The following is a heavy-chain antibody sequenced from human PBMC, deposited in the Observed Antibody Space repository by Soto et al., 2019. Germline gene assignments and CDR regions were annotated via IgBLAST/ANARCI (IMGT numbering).Heavy chain of an antibody. D-gene: IGHD3-9*01. Sequence: EVQLLESGGGLVQPGGSLRLSCAASGFTFSSYAMSWVRQAPGKGLEWVSAISGSGGSTYYADSVKGRFTISRDNSKNTLYLQMNSLRAEDTAVYYCARGSVDILTGILGGYFDYWGQGTLVTVSS. CDR2: ISGSGGST. CDR1: GFTFSSYA. V-gene: IGHV3-23*01. J-gene: IGHJ4*02. CDR3: ARGSVDILTGILGGYFDY.